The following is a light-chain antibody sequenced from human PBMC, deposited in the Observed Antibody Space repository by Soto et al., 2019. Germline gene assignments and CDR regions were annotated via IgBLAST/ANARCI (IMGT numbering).Light chain of an antibody. CDR2: AAS. CDR1: QDIRRY. Sequence: DIQLTQSPSFLSASVGDRVTITCRASQDIRRYLAWYQQKPGKAPKLLIYAASSLQSGVPSRFSGSGSGTEFTHTISSLQPEDFATYYCQQLNSYYIFTFGPGTKVDIK. J-gene: IGKJ3*01. V-gene: IGKV1-9*01. CDR3: QQLNSYYIFT.